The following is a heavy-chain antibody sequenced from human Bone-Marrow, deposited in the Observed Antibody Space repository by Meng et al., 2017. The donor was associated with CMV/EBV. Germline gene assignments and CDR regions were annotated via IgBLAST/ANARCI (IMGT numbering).Heavy chain of an antibody. V-gene: IGHV3-23*01. D-gene: IGHD2-2*02. CDR3: ASYCSSTSCYRPLPDY. J-gene: IGHJ4*02. CDR2: ISGSGGST. Sequence: GFTFSSYAMSWVRQAPGKGLEWVSAISGSGGSTYYADSVKGRFTISRDNSKNTLYLQMNSLRAEDTAVYYCASYCSSTSCYRPLPDYWGQGTLVTVSS. CDR1: GFTFSSYA.